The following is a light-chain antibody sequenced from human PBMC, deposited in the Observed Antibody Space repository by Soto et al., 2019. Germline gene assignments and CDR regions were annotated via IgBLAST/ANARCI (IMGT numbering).Light chain of an antibody. V-gene: IGKV1-12*01. J-gene: IGKJ5*01. CDR2: AAS. CDR1: QSFNTW. CDR3: QQADTFPIT. Sequence: IEITHSPSSLSAPVGDRVTITCRASQSFNTWLAWYQQKPGKAPKLLIYAASSLQSGVPSRFSGSGFGTDFTLTISSLQPEDSAIYYCQQADTFPITFGQGTRLEIK.